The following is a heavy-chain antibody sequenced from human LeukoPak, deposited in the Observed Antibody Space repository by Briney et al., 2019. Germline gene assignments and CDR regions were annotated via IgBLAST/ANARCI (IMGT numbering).Heavy chain of an antibody. V-gene: IGHV4-59*01. CDR2: VHSSGST. CDR3: ARDRLPHLFDY. CDR1: GGSISTYS. Sequence: SETLSLTCTVSGGSISTYSWSWIRQPPGKGLEWIGYVHSSGSTNYNPSLKSRVTISLDTSKNQFSLRLSSVTTADTAVYYCARDRLPHLFDYWGQGTLVTVSS. J-gene: IGHJ4*02. D-gene: IGHD5-12*01.